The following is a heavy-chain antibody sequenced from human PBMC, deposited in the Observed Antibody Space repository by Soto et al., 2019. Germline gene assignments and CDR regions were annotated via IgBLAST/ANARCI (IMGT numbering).Heavy chain of an antibody. V-gene: IGHV3-23*01. CDR1: GFTFSSYA. Sequence: GGSLRLSCAASGFTFSSYAMSWVRQAPGKGLEWVSAISGSGGSTYYADSVKGRFTISRDNSKNTLYLQMNSLRAEDTAVYYCAKDIIAAAGAGTLYYYYGMEGRGQRTTVTGSS. D-gene: IGHD6-13*01. J-gene: IGHJ6*02. CDR2: ISGSGGST. CDR3: AKDIIAAAGAGTLYYYYGMEG.